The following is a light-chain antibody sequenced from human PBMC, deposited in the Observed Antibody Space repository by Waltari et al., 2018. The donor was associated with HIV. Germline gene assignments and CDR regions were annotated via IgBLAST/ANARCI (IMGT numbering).Light chain of an antibody. Sequence: QSVLTQPPSASGTPGQRVTISCSGSSSNIGSNAVNWYQQLPGTAPKLLIYSDNQRPSGVPDRFSGSKSGTSASLAISGLQSEDEANYYWAAWDDSLNGRLFGGGTKLTVL. J-gene: IGLJ3*02. CDR2: SDN. CDR1: SSNIGSNA. CDR3: AAWDDSLNGRL. V-gene: IGLV1-44*01.